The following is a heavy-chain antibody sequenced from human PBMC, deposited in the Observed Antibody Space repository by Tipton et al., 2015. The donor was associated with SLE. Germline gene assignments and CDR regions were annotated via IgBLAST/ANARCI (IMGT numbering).Heavy chain of an antibody. D-gene: IGHD5-18*01. CDR2: IYYTGTTT. CDR3: ARLHGYSYGLNWFDP. J-gene: IGHJ5*02. V-gene: IGHV4-34*10. Sequence: GLVKPSATLSLTCAVSGGSFSDYFWSWVRQPPGKGLEWIGSIYYTGTTTYYNSFLKSRVTMSVDTSKNQFSLRLTSVIAADTAVYYCARLHGYSYGLNWFDPWGQGTLISVSS. CDR1: GGSFSDYF.